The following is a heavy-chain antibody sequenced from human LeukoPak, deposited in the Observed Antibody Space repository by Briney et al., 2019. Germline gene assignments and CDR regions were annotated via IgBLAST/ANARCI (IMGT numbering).Heavy chain of an antibody. CDR2: IYPGDSDT. D-gene: IGHD3-3*01. Sequence: GESLKISCXGSGYRFTSYWIGWVRQMPGKGLEWMGIIYPGDSDTRYSPSFQGQVTISADKSISTAYLQWSRLQASGPPLFYCAKIRFLEWRAFDIWGQGTMVTVSS. J-gene: IGHJ3*02. CDR1: GYRFTSYW. CDR3: AKIRFLEWRAFDI. V-gene: IGHV5-51*01.